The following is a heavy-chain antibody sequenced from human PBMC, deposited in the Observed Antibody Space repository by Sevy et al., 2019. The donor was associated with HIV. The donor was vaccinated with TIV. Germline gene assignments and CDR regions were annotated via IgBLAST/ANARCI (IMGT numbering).Heavy chain of an antibody. J-gene: IGHJ6*02. D-gene: IGHD1-7*01. V-gene: IGHV3-21*01. CDR2: ISHSSTYI. Sequence: GGSLRLSCAASGFIFSTYNMNWVRQAPGKGLEWDSSISHSSTYIYYTDSLKGRFTVSRDNAKNSLYLQMNSLRAEDTAIYYCAREFGRATTGGGRYYGMDVWGQGTTVTVSS. CDR1: GFIFSTYN. CDR3: AREFGRATTGGGRYYGMDV.